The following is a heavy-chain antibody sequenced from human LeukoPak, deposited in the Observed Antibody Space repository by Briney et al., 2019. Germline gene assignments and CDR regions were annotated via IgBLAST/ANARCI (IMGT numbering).Heavy chain of an antibody. CDR1: GFTFSSYA. CDR3: AKDRDFWSGFFDY. Sequence: ASGFTFSSYAMRXVRQAPGKGGEWVSAISGSGGRTYYADSVKGRFTISRDNSKNTLYLQMNSLRAEDTAVYYCAKDRDFWSGFFDYWGQGTLVTVSS. J-gene: IGHJ4*02. V-gene: IGHV3-23*01. CDR2: ISGSGGRT. D-gene: IGHD3-3*01.